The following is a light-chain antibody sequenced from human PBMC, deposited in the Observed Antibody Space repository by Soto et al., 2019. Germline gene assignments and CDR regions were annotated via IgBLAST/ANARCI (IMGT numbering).Light chain of an antibody. CDR1: TSDVGGYNY. CDR2: EVS. CDR3: SSYRSSRTVI. V-gene: IGLV2-14*01. Sequence: QSALTQPASVSGSPGQSITISCTGTTSDVGGYNYVYWYQQHPGKAPKLMIYEVSNRPSGVSNRFSGSKSGNTASLTISGLQAEDEADYYYSSYRSSRTVIFGGGTKLTVL. J-gene: IGLJ2*01.